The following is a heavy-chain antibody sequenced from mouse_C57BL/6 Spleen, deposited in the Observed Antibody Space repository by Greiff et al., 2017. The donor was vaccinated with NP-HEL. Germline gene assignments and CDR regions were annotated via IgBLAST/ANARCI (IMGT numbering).Heavy chain of an antibody. J-gene: IGHJ2*01. CDR1: GFTFSSYA. V-gene: IGHV5-4*01. D-gene: IGHD2-3*01. Sequence: EVQVVESGGGLVKPGGSLKLSCAASGFTFSSYAMSWVRQTPEKRLEWVATISDGGSYTYYPDNVKGRFTISRDNAKNNLYLQMSHLKSEDTAMYYCARDDGCSCFDYWGQGTTVTVSS. CDR3: ARDDGCSCFDY. CDR2: ISDGGSYT.